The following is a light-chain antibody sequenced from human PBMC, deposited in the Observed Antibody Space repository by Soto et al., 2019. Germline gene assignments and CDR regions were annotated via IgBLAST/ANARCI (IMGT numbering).Light chain of an antibody. J-gene: IGLJ2*01. CDR3: QSYDSSLSGYVV. Sequence: QLVLTQPPSVSGAQGQRVTISCTGSSSNIGAGYDVHWYQQLPGTAPKLLIYGNSNRPSGVPDRFSGSKSGTSASLAITGLQAEDEADYYCQSYDSSLSGYVVFGGGTKVTVL. V-gene: IGLV1-40*01. CDR2: GNS. CDR1: SSNIGAGYD.